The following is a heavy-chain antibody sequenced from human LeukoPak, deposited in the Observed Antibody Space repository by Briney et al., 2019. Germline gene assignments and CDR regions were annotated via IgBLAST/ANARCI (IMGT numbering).Heavy chain of an antibody. CDR3: ANEIRPNDY. D-gene: IGHD4-17*01. Sequence: GGSLRLSCAASGFTFSSYWMNWARQAPGKGLEWVSAISISGDTTYYADAVEGRFTISRDNSKNTVYLQMNSLRAEDTAVYYCANEIRPNDYWGQGTLVTVSS. V-gene: IGHV3-23*01. CDR2: ISISGDTT. J-gene: IGHJ4*02. CDR1: GFTFSSYW.